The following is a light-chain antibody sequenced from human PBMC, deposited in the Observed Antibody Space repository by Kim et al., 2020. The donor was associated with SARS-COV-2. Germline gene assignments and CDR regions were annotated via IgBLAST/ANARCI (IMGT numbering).Light chain of an antibody. CDR1: SSYNY. V-gene: IGLV2-14*03. J-gene: IGLJ3*02. Sequence: VSGSPGQSISISCTGTSSYNYVSWYQQHPGKAPKLMMYDVSHRPSGVSSRFSGSKSGNTASLTISGLQAEDEADYYCSSNTSTITVFGGGTKVTVL. CDR2: DVS. CDR3: SSNTSTITV.